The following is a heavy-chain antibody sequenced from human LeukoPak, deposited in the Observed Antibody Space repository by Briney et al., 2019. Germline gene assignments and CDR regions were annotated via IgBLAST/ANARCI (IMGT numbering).Heavy chain of an antibody. V-gene: IGHV3-48*03. CDR1: GFTFSSYE. D-gene: IGHD6-13*01. CDR3: ARAGIAAAGRKNDY. CDR2: ISSSGSTI. Sequence: PGGSLRLSCAASGFTFSSYEMNWVRQAPGKGLEWVSYISSSGSTIYYADSVKGRFTISRDNAKNSLYLQMNSLRAEDTAVYYCARAGIAAAGRKNDYWGQGTLVTVSS. J-gene: IGHJ4*02.